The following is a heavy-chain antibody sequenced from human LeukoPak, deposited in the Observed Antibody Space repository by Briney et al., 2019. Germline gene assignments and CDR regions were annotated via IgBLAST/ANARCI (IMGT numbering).Heavy chain of an antibody. CDR3: ASLVVVAATPDY. CDR2: ISYDGSNK. CDR1: GFTFSSYA. Sequence: PGGSLRLSCAASGFTFSSYAMHWVRQAPGKGLEWVAVISYDGSNKYYADSVKGRFTISRDNSKNTLYLQMNSLRAEDTAVYYCASLVVVAATPDYWGQGTLVTVSS. V-gene: IGHV3-30-3*01. D-gene: IGHD2-15*01. J-gene: IGHJ4*02.